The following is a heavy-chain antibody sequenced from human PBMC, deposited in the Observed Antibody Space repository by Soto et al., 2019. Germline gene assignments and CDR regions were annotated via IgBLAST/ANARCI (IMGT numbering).Heavy chain of an antibody. Sequence: ASVKVSCKASGYTFTGYYMHWVRQAPGQGLEWMGWINPNSGGTNYAQKFQGRVTITADKSTSTAYMELSSLRSEDTAVYYCARGQDGSGSYYAFDIWGQGTMVTVSS. J-gene: IGHJ3*02. D-gene: IGHD3-10*01. CDR1: GYTFTGYY. V-gene: IGHV1-2*02. CDR3: ARGQDGSGSYYAFDI. CDR2: INPNSGGT.